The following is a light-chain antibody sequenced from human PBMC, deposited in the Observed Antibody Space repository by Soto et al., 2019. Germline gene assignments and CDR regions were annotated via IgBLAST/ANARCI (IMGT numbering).Light chain of an antibody. V-gene: IGKV1-39*01. CDR3: QQTFYIPRT. CDR1: QNVWTY. Sequence: DIHMTHSPPSLSASLVDRVTITCRASQNVWTYLNWYQQKPGKAPRLLLYGASDLEDGVPARFSGSGSGTDFTLTISSLQPEDYATYYCQQTFYIPRTFGQGTKVDIK. CDR2: GAS. J-gene: IGKJ2*01.